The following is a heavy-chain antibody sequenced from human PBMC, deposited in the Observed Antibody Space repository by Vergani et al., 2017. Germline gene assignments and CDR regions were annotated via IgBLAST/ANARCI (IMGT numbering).Heavy chain of an antibody. D-gene: IGHD2-8*02. J-gene: IGHJ6*02. CDR3: AKAXPIVSGGYVKYYYYGMDV. Sequence: VQLVESGGGVVQPGRSLRLSCAASGFTFSSYGMHWVRQAPGKGLEWVAVISYDGSNKYYADSGKGRFTISRDNSKNTLYLQMNSLRAEDTAVYYCAKAXPIVSGGYVKYYYYGMDVWGQGTTVTVSS. CDR1: GFTFSSYG. CDR2: ISYDGSNK. V-gene: IGHV3-30*18.